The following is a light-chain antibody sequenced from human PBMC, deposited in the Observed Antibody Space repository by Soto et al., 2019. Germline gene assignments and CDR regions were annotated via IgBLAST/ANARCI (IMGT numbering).Light chain of an antibody. Sequence: EIVLTQSPGTLSLSPGERATLSCRASQSISSYVAWYQQNPGQAPRVLIYDSSSRATGVPDRVSGSGSGTDFTLTISRLEPEDFAVYYCQQYVDSPETFDGGTKVEIK. CDR1: QSISSY. CDR2: DSS. J-gene: IGKJ4*01. V-gene: IGKV3-20*01. CDR3: QQYVDSPET.